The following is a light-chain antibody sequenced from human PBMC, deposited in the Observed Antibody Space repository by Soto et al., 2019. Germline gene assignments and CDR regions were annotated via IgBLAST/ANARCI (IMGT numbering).Light chain of an antibody. CDR1: QGISSW. CDR2: AAS. Sequence: IKMTQAPSSVSASVGERVTITCRASQGISSWLAWYQQKPGKAPKLLIYAASSLQSGVPSRFSGSGSGTEFTLTISSLQPADFATYYCQHYNSYSWTFGQGTKVDIK. J-gene: IGKJ1*01. V-gene: IGKV1D-16*01. CDR3: QHYNSYSWT.